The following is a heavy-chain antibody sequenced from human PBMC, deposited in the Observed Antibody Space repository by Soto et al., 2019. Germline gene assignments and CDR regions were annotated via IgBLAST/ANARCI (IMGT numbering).Heavy chain of an antibody. CDR3: ATDFMSFESSGLPY. J-gene: IGHJ4*02. V-gene: IGHV3-15*01. CDR2: IKSITDGGTT. CDR1: GFTFRNAW. D-gene: IGHD3-22*01. Sequence: VNLVESGGGLVRPGGSLRLSCAASGFTFRNAWMTWVRQGPGKGPEWVGRIKSITDGGTTDYAAPVKGRFSISRDDSRSTLYLQMNSLGGEDSGVYYCATDFMSFESSGLPYWGQGTLVSVSS.